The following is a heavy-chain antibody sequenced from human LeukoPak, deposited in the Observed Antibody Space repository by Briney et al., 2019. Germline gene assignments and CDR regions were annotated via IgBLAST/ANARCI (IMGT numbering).Heavy chain of an antibody. Sequence: SSQTLSLTCTVSGGSISSGGYYWSWIRQHPGKGLEWIGYIYYSGSTYYNPSLKSRVTISVDTSKNQFSLKLSSVTAADTAVYYCARTPKFPTTVTTYYFDYWGQGTLVTVSS. CDR2: IYYSGST. CDR1: GGSISSGGYY. CDR3: ARTPKFPTTVTTYYFDY. J-gene: IGHJ4*02. V-gene: IGHV4-31*03. D-gene: IGHD4-17*01.